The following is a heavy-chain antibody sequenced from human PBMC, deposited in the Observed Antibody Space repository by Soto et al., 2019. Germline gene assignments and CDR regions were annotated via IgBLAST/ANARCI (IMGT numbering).Heavy chain of an antibody. CDR2: INHSGST. CDR3: ARLGYCSGGSCYSPLDY. D-gene: IGHD2-15*01. J-gene: IGHJ4*02. V-gene: IGHV4-34*01. Sequence: SETLSLTCAVYGGSFSGYYWSWIRQPPGKGLEWIGEINHSGSTNYDPSLKSRVTISVDTSKNQFSLKLSSVTAADTAVYYCARLGYCSGGSCYSPLDYWGQGPLVTVSS. CDR1: GGSFSGYY.